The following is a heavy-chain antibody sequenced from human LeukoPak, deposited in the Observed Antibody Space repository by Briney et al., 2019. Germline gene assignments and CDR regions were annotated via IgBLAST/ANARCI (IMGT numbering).Heavy chain of an antibody. CDR1: GFTFSTYS. D-gene: IGHD3-22*01. CDR3: TRDQYYYDSGGYYVFDF. CDR2: ITTTSRNT. Sequence: GGSLRLSCAASGFTFSTYSMNWVRQAPGKGLEWVSSITTTSRNTYYADSVKGRFTISRDNAKNSLYLQMNSLRAEDTAVYYCTRDQYYYDSGGYYVFDFWGQGTLVTVSS. V-gene: IGHV3-21*01. J-gene: IGHJ4*02.